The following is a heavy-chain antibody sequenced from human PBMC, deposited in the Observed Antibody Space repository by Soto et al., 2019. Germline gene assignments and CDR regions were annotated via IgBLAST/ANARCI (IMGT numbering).Heavy chain of an antibody. J-gene: IGHJ3*02. CDR3: ASGARSGDYVLRAFDI. V-gene: IGHV1-69*01. CDR2: IIPIFGTA. Sequence: QVQLVQSGAEVQKPGSSVKVSCKASGGTFSSYAISWVRQAPGQGLEWMGGIIPIFGTANYAQKFQGRVTITADESTSTAYMELSSLRSEDTAVYYCASGARSGDYVLRAFDIWGQGTMVTVSS. CDR1: GGTFSSYA. D-gene: IGHD4-17*01.